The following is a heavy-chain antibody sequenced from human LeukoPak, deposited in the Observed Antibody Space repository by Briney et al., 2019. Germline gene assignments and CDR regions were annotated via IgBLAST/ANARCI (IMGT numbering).Heavy chain of an antibody. CDR1: GFTVSSNF. D-gene: IGHD2-8*01. V-gene: IGHV3-66*02. J-gene: IGHJ4*02. Sequence: GGSLRLSCAAPGFTVSSNFMSWVRQAPGKGLEWVSVIYSGGSTYYADPVKGRFTISGDNSKNTLYLQMNSLRPEDTAVYYCARGSRNVYFDYWGQGTLVTVSS. CDR2: IYSGGST. CDR3: ARGSRNVYFDY.